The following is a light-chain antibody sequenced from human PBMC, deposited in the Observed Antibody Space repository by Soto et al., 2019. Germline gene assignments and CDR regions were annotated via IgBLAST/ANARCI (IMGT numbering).Light chain of an antibody. CDR3: QQSYSTPWT. CDR1: QSITNY. V-gene: IGKV1-39*01. CDR2: GAS. Sequence: DIQITQSPSSLSSSVAERFTITCRASQSITNYLNWYQQKPGKAPKLLIYGASSLQSGVPSRFSGSGSGTDFTLTISSLQPEDFATYYCQQSYSTPWTFGQGTKVDIK. J-gene: IGKJ1*01.